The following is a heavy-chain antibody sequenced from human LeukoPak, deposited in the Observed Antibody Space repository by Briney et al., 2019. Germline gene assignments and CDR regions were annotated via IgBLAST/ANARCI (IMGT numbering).Heavy chain of an antibody. J-gene: IGHJ4*02. V-gene: IGHV3-48*03. CDR2: ISSSGSTK. Sequence: GGSLRLSCAASGFTFSSYEMNWVRQAPGKGLEWVSYISSSGSTKYYADSVKGRFTISRDNAKNSLYLQMNSLRAEDTAVYYCARRSVAGSLDYWGQGTLVTVSS. CDR3: ARRSVAGSLDY. CDR1: GFTFSSYE. D-gene: IGHD6-19*01.